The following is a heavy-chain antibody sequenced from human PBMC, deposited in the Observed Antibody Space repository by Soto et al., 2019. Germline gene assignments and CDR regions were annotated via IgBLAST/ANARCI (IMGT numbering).Heavy chain of an antibody. V-gene: IGHV4-39*01. J-gene: IGHJ4*02. CDR1: GGSLTSNSYY. CDR3: ARRSTVTYDY. CDR2: FYYSQST. Sequence: QLQLQESGPELVKPSETLSLNCTVSGGSLTSNSYYWGWIRQPPGKGLEWIGSFYYSQSTYFKPSLKSRVTISVETSKNQYSPKLSAVTAADTAVYYCARRSTVTYDYWGQGILVTVSS. D-gene: IGHD4-17*01.